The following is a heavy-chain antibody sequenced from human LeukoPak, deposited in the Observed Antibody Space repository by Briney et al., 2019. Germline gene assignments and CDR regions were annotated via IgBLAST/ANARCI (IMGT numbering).Heavy chain of an antibody. D-gene: IGHD5-18*01. CDR2: ISAYNGNT. Sequence: ASVKVSCKASGYTFTSYGIGWVRQAPGQGREWMGWISAYNGNTNYAQKLQGRVTMATDTSTSTAYMELRSLRSDDTAVYYCARAGSYGHTYYFDYWGQGTLVTVSS. V-gene: IGHV1-18*01. CDR3: ARAGSYGHTYYFDY. CDR1: GYTFTSYG. J-gene: IGHJ4*02.